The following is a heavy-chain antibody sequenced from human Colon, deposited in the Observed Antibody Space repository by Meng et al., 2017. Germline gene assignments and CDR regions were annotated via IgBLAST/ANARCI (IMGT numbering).Heavy chain of an antibody. V-gene: IGHV4-4*07. Sequence: QVQRPGAGPGLVKPSETLSLTCTVSGGSMSGYYWNWIRQPAGKGLEWIGHIYSSGRTNYNPSLKSRVTISVDSSKNQFSLNLTSVTAADTAVYFCARVQRFCTGGICSNWFDPWGQGTLVTVSS. CDR1: GGSMSGYY. J-gene: IGHJ5*02. CDR3: ARVQRFCTGGICSNWFDP. CDR2: IYSSGRT. D-gene: IGHD2-15*01.